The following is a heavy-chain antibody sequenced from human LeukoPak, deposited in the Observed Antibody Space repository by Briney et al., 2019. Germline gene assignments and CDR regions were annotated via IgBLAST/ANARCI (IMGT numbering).Heavy chain of an antibody. Sequence: GGSLRLSCAASGFTFSSYGMHWVRQAPGKGLEWVAFIRYDGSNKYYADSVKGRFTISRDNSKNTLYLQMNSLRAEDTAVYYCAKGRDFWSGFPYYYYYMDVWGKGTTVTVSS. CDR3: AKGRDFWSGFPYYYYYMDV. CDR2: IRYDGSNK. D-gene: IGHD3-3*01. CDR1: GFTFSSYG. J-gene: IGHJ6*03. V-gene: IGHV3-30*02.